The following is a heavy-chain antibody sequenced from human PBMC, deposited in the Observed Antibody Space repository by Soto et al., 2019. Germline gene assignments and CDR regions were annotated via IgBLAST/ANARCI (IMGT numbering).Heavy chain of an antibody. Sequence: PSETLSLTCTVSGGSISSYYWSWIRQPPGKGLEWIGYIYYSGSTNYNPSLKSRVTISVDTSKNQFSLKLSSVTAADTAVYYCARDVHLDYWGQGTLVTVSS. V-gene: IGHV4-59*01. CDR3: ARDVHLDY. J-gene: IGHJ4*02. CDR1: GGSISSYY. CDR2: IYYSGST.